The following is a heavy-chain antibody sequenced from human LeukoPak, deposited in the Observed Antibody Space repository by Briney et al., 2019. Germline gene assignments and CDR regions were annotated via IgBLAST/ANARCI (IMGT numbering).Heavy chain of an antibody. CDR1: GIKFDDYA. CDR3: ARDTVGVTDY. V-gene: IGHV3-9*01. D-gene: IGHD1-26*01. J-gene: IGHJ4*02. Sequence: GGSLRLSCAASGIKFDDYAMHWVRQAPGKGLEWVSGISWNSGSIGYADSVKGRFTISRDNAKNSLYLQMNSLRAEDTALYYCARDTVGVTDYWGQGTLVTVSS. CDR2: ISWNSGSI.